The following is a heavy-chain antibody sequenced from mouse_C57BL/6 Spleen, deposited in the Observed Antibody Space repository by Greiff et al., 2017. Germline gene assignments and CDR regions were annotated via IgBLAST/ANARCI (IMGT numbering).Heavy chain of an antibody. CDR3: ATIYDGDYVGLFAY. D-gene: IGHD2-3*01. Sequence: QVQLQQPGAELVMPGASVKLSCKASGYTFTSYWMHWVKQRPGQGLEWIGEIDPSDSYTNYNQKFKGKSTLTVDKSSSTAYMQLSSLTSEDSAVYYCATIYDGDYVGLFAYWGQGTLVTVSA. V-gene: IGHV1-69*01. J-gene: IGHJ3*01. CDR1: GYTFTSYW. CDR2: IDPSDSYT.